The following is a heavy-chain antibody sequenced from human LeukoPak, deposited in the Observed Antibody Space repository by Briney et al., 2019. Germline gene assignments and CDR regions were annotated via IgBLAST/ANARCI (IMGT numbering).Heavy chain of an antibody. CDR3: AKGYSSGWYAFDS. D-gene: IGHD6-19*01. J-gene: IGHJ4*02. V-gene: IGHV3-23*01. CDR1: GFTFSRYP. Sequence: GGSLRLSCAASGFTFSRYPMIWVRQAPGKGLEWVSTLSSGGGGPYYADSVRGRFTISRDDSKNTLYLEMFSLTAEDTARYYCAKGYSSGWYAFDSWGQGTLVTVSS. CDR2: LSSGGGGP.